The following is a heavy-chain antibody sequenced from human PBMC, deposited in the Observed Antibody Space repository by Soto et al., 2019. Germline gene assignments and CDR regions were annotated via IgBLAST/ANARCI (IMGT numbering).Heavy chain of an antibody. CDR3: AHRLSAAGLFDH. J-gene: IGHJ5*02. CDR1: GFSLDTRGVG. Sequence: QITLKESGPTLVTPRQTLTLTCTFSGFSLDTRGVGVGWVRQPPGKALEWLALIYGNDEQRLNPSLQSRLTIAKDTTKSQVVLTMTNMDPVDTATYFCAHRLSAAGLFDHWGQGTLVSVSS. D-gene: IGHD6-13*01. V-gene: IGHV2-5*01. CDR2: IYGNDEQ.